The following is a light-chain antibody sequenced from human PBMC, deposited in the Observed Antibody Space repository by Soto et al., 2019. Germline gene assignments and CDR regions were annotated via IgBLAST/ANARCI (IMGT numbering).Light chain of an antibody. V-gene: IGLV1-40*01. CDR2: GNS. CDR3: QSYDSSRSGYV. J-gene: IGLJ1*01. CDR1: SSNIGAGYD. Sequence: QSVLTQPPSVSGAPGQRVTISCTGSSSNIGAGYDVHWYHQLPGTAPKLLIYGNSNRPSGVPDRFSGSKSGTSSSLAITGLQADDEADDYCQSYDSSRSGYVFGTGTKLTVL.